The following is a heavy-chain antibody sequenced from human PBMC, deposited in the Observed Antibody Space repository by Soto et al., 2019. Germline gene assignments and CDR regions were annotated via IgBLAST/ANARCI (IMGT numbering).Heavy chain of an antibody. CDR1: GFTFNNYG. V-gene: IGHV3-48*02. J-gene: IGHJ5*02. Sequence: EVQLVESGGGLVQPGGSLRLSCTASGFTFNNYGMNWVRQAPGKGLEWVSYISGGSSAIYYADSVKGRFTISRDNAKSSLYLQMNSLRDEDTAVYFCARGRNFWNGETLNNNNWFDPWGQGTLVTVSS. CDR2: ISGGSSAI. D-gene: IGHD3-3*01. CDR3: ARGRNFWNGETLNNNNWFDP.